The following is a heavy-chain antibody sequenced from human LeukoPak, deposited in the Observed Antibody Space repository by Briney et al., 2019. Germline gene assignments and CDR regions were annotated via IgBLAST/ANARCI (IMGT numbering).Heavy chain of an antibody. CDR2: ISGSGRNT. V-gene: IGHV3-23*01. Sequence: TGGSLRLSCAASGFTFSSNAMNWVRQAPGKGLEWVSGISGSGRNTYYADSVKGRFTISRDNSKNTLYLQMNSLRGEDTAVYYCAKASCGSECYYRMDVWGQGTAVTVSS. D-gene: IGHD2-21*01. J-gene: IGHJ6*02. CDR3: AKASCGSECYYRMDV. CDR1: GFTFSSNA.